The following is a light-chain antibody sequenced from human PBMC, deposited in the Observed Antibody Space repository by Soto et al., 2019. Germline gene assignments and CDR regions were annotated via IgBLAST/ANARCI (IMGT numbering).Light chain of an antibody. Sequence: EIVLTQSPGSLSLSPGKRATLSSRASQSVSNFLAWYQQKPGQAPRLLIYDTSNRATGIPARFSGSGSGTEFTLTINNLDPEDFAVYYCQQRSNWPITFGQGTRLEI. CDR1: QSVSNF. V-gene: IGKV3-11*01. CDR2: DTS. J-gene: IGKJ5*01. CDR3: QQRSNWPIT.